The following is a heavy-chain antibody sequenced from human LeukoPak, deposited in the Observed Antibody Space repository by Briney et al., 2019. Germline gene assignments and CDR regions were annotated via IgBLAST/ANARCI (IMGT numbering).Heavy chain of an antibody. V-gene: IGHV1-18*01. Sequence: ASVKVSCKASGYTFTSYGINWVRQAPGQGLEWMGWISTYNGNTNYAQKLQGRVTMTIDTSTSTAYMELRSLRSDDTAVYYCARESNDYVWGSSPTFDYWGQGTLVTVSS. CDR2: ISTYNGNT. D-gene: IGHD3-16*01. CDR3: ARESNDYVWGSSPTFDY. CDR1: GYTFTSYG. J-gene: IGHJ4*02.